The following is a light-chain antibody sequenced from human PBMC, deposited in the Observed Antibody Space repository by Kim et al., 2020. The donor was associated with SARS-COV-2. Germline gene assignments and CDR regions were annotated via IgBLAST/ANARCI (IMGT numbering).Light chain of an antibody. J-gene: IGLJ3*02. CDR3: QVWDNSSDHPV. Sequence: SYELTQPPSVSVAPGKTATITCDGDNIGSKSVHWYQRKSGQAPVLVIYFDTNRPSGIPERFSGSNSGNMATLTIIRVEAGDEADYYCQVWDNSSDHPVFGGGTKLTVL. CDR2: FDT. V-gene: IGLV3-21*04. CDR1: NIGSKS.